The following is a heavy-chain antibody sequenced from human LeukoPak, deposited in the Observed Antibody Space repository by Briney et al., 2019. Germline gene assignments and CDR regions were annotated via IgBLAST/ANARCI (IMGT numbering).Heavy chain of an antibody. CDR1: GFNFTICD. CDR2: ISGRGSDT. CDR3: AKGLGGIYPQSRVCDI. Sequence: GGSLRLSCAGCGFNFTICDTHWVRQAPGRGLEGVSIISGRGSDTVYADSVKGRFTLPRDNYKNTLYLQINSLRGEDGGVYLSAKGLGGIYPQSRVCDIWGQGTEVTVSS. J-gene: IGHJ3*02. D-gene: IGHD5-12*01. V-gene: IGHV3-23*01.